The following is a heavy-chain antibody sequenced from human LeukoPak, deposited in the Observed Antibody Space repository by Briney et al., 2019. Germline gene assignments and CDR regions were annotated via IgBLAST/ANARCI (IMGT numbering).Heavy chain of an antibody. CDR1: GFTFSSYA. D-gene: IGHD3-10*01. CDR2: ISGSGGST. CDR3: AKDMVRGVIINYFDY. V-gene: IGHV3-23*01. J-gene: IGHJ4*02. Sequence: PGGPLRLSCAASGFTFSSYAMSWVRQAPGKGLEWVSAISGSGGSTYYADSVKGRFTISRDNSKNTLYLQMNSLRAEDTAVYYCAKDMVRGVIINYFDYWGQGTLVTVSS.